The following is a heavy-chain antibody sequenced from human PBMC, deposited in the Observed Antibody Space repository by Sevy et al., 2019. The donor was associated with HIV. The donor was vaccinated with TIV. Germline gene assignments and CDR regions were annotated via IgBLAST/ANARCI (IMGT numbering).Heavy chain of an antibody. CDR3: ARLNVYYYDDDGYYTTGNAFDI. CDR2: IYSGDKT. J-gene: IGHJ3*02. CDR1: GFSVSDTY. D-gene: IGHD3-22*01. Sequence: GGSLRLSCAASGFSVSDTYMSWVRQAPGKGLEWVSVIYSGDKTYHAYSVKGRFTISRDSSKNTIYLQLNSPRTEDTAVYYCARLNVYYYDDDGYYTTGNAFDIWGQGTMVTVSS. V-gene: IGHV3-53*01.